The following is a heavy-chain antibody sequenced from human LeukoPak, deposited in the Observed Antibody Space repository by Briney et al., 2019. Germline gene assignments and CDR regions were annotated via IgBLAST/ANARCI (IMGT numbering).Heavy chain of an antibody. J-gene: IGHJ4*02. Sequence: GGSLRLSCAASGFTFSTYEMNWVRQAPGKGLEWVSYITGSERTIYYVDSVKGRFTISRDNAKNSLYLEMNSLRAEDTAVYYCARTATFDYWGRGTLVTVSS. D-gene: IGHD2-15*01. CDR2: ITGSERTI. CDR1: GFTFSTYE. V-gene: IGHV3-48*03. CDR3: ARTATFDY.